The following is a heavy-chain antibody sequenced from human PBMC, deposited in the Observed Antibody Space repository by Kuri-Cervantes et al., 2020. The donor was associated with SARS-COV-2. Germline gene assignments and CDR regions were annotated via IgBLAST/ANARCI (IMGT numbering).Heavy chain of an antibody. Sequence: GESLKISCAASGFTVSSNYMNWVRQAPGKGLEWVSVIYSGGTTYYADSVKGRFTISGDTSKSTLYLQMNSVKAEDSAMYYCARGGSYDDSNGLDWPFDLWGRGTLVTVSS. CDR2: IYSGGTT. J-gene: IGHJ2*01. D-gene: IGHD3-22*01. CDR1: GFTVSSNY. CDR3: ARGGSYDDSNGLDWPFDL. V-gene: IGHV3-53*01.